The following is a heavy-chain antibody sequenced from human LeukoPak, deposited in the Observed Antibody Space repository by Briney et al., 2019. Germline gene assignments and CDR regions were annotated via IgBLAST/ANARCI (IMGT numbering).Heavy chain of an antibody. D-gene: IGHD3-10*01. CDR1: GYTFTAYY. J-gene: IGHJ5*02. CDR3: ARDALTRPMIRGVILTGGENWFDP. V-gene: IGHV1-18*04. CDR2: ISTYNGHI. Sequence: GASVKVSCKTSGYTFTAYYMHWVRQAPGQGLEWMGWISTYNGHINYAQMLQGRVSMTTDTSTSTAYMELRSLRSDDTAVYYCARDALTRPMIRGVILTGGENWFDPWGQGTLVTVSS.